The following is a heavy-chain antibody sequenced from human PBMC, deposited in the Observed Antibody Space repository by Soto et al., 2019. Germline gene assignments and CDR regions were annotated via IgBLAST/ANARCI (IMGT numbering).Heavy chain of an antibody. J-gene: IGHJ6*02. Sequence: QVQLVESGGGVVQPGRSLRLSCAASGFTFSSYGMHWVRQAPGKGLEWVAVIWYDGSNKYYADSVKGRFTISRDNSKNTLYLQMNSLRAEDTAVYYCARGGPSSAKGGNYYYYGMDVWGQGTTVTVSS. CDR1: GFTFSSYG. D-gene: IGHD6-25*01. CDR3: ARGGPSSAKGGNYYYYGMDV. V-gene: IGHV3-33*01. CDR2: IWYDGSNK.